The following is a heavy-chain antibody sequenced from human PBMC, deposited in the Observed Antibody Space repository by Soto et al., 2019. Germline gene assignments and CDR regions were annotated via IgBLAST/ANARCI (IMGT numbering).Heavy chain of an antibody. D-gene: IGHD3-22*01. Sequence: ASVKVSCKASGYTFTSYAMHWVRQAPGQRLEWMGWISAGNGNTKYSQKFQGRVTITRDTSASTAYMELSSLRSEDTAVYYCARDWDYYHSSGYHTGLWFDPWGQGTLVTVSS. CDR3: ARDWDYYHSSGYHTGLWFDP. J-gene: IGHJ5*02. V-gene: IGHV1-3*01. CDR1: GYTFTSYA. CDR2: ISAGNGNT.